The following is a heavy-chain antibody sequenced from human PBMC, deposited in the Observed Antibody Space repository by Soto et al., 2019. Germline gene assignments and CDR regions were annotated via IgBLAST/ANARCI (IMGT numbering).Heavy chain of an antibody. D-gene: IGHD3-16*01. CDR1: GFTFSNYW. V-gene: IGHV3-7*01. J-gene: IGHJ3*02. Sequence: EVQLVESGGGLVQPGGSLRLSCAASGFTFSNYWMTWVRQAPGEGLEWVADINQDGSEKYYVDSVKGRFTISRDNAKNSVYLPMNSLRAEETALYYCARDNFGVMGRDYGLDIWGQGTMVTVSS. CDR2: INQDGSEK. CDR3: ARDNFGVMGRDYGLDI.